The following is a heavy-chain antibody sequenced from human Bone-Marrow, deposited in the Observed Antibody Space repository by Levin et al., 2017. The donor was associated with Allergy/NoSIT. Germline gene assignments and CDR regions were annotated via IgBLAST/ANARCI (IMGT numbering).Heavy chain of an antibody. CDR3: ARGGYSSSWDSNNWFDP. D-gene: IGHD6-13*01. CDR1: GYTFSAYY. V-gene: IGHV1-2*02. CDR2: INPNSGDT. J-gene: IGHJ5*02. Sequence: GESLKISCTASGYTFSAYYIDWLRQAPGQGLEWMGSINPNSGDTNYGQNFQGRLTMTRDTSITTVYMELSSLKSDDTAVYFCARGGYSSSWDSNNWFDPWGQGTLVTVSS.